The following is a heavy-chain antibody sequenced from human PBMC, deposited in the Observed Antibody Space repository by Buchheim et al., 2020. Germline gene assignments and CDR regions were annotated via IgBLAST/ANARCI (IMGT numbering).Heavy chain of an antibody. CDR1: GFTFSSYG. V-gene: IGHV3-33*01. J-gene: IGHJ6*02. Sequence: QVQLVESGGGVVQPGRSLRLSCAASGFTFSSYGMHWVRQAPGKGLEWVAVIWYDGSNKYYADSVKGRFTISRDNSKNTLYLQMNSLRAEDTAVYYCASFQGGAAHRYYYYYYGMDVWGQGTT. CDR2: IWYDGSNK. D-gene: IGHD1-26*01. CDR3: ASFQGGAAHRYYYYYYGMDV.